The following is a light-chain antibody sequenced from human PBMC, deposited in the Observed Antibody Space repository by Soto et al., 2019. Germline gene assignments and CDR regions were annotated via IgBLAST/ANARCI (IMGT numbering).Light chain of an antibody. J-gene: IGKJ4*01. V-gene: IGKV1-33*01. Sequence: DIQMPQSPSSLSASVGDRVTITCQAGQDISNSLNWYQHKQGKAPKLLIYDASSLETGVPSRFGGSGSGTDCTFTISSLQPEDIATYYCQQDDNVPLTFGGGTKVEI. CDR1: QDISNS. CDR2: DAS. CDR3: QQDDNVPLT.